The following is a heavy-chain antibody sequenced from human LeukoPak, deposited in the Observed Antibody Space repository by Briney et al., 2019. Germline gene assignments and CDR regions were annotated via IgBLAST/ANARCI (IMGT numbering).Heavy chain of an antibody. CDR2: IWYGGSNK. CDR1: GFTFSSYG. V-gene: IGHV3-33*01. D-gene: IGHD3-3*01. Sequence: GGSLRLSCAASGFTFSSYGLHWVRQAPGKGLEWVAVIWYGGSNKYYADSVKGRFTISRDNSKNTLYLQMNSLRAEDTAVYYCARDFWSHVKGGNFDYWGQGTLVTVSS. CDR3: ARDFWSHVKGGNFDY. J-gene: IGHJ4*02.